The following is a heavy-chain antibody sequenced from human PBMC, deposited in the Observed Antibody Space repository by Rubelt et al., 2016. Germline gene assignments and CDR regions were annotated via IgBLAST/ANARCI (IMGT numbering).Heavy chain of an antibody. D-gene: IGHD5-12*01. V-gene: IGHV4-34*01. CDR1: GGSFSGYY. Sequence: QVQLQQWGAGLLKPSETLSLTCAVYGGSFSGYYWSWIRQPPGKGLEWIGEINHSGSTNYNPSLKSRVTISVDTSKNQFSLKLGPVNAADTAVYYCARGGGASGHDYEFDYWGQGTLVTVSS. CDR3: ARGGGASGHDYEFDY. J-gene: IGHJ4*02. CDR2: INHSGST.